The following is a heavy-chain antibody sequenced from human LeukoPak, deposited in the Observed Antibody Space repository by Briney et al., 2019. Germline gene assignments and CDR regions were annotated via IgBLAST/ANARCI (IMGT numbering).Heavy chain of an antibody. CDR3: ARVNRGDAFDI. V-gene: IGHV3-33*01. CDR1: GFMFSDYS. D-gene: IGHD3-16*02. Sequence: PGGSLRLSCAASGFMFSDYSMHWVRQAPGKGLEWVAVTWYDGSNKYYADSVKGRFTISRDNSRNTLYLQMNSLRAEDTAVYYCARVNRGDAFDIWGQGTLVTVSS. J-gene: IGHJ3*02. CDR2: TWYDGSNK.